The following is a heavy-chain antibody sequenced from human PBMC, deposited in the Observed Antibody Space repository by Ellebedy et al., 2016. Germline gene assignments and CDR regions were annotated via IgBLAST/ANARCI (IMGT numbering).Heavy chain of an antibody. CDR3: ARAEGYCSSISCYFGYWYFDY. CDR1: CYTFTSHD. J-gene: IGHJ4*02. Sequence: ASVKVSCXASCYTFTSHDINWVRQAPGQGLERMGWIRVYNDNKNYAQKFQGRVTMTTDTSTTTAYMELRSLSSDDTAVYYCARAEGYCSSISCYFGYWYFDYWGQGTLVTVSS. D-gene: IGHD2-2*01. CDR2: IRVYNDNK. V-gene: IGHV1-18*01.